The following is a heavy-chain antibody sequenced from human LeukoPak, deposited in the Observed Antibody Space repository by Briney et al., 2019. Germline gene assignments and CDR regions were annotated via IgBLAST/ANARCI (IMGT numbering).Heavy chain of an antibody. CDR2: MSGSGGST. CDR3: AKDLRPSSYSSGWYPDY. J-gene: IGHJ4*02. V-gene: IGHV3-23*01. Sequence: GGSLRLSCAASGFTFSSYSMSWVRRAPGKGREWVSAMSGSGGSTYYADSAKGRFTISRDNSKNTLYLQMNSLRAEDTAVYYCAKDLRPSSYSSGWYPDYWGQGTLVTVSS. CDR1: GFTFSSYS. D-gene: IGHD6-19*01.